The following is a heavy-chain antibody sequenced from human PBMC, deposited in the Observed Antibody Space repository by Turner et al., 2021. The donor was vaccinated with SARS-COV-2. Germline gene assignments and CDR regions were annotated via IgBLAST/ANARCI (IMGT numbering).Heavy chain of an antibody. CDR3: AKVPPSGDYFDY. CDR1: GFNFSSYA. CDR2: FSAGGGST. V-gene: IGHV3-23*01. Sequence: EVQLLESVGDLVQPGGSLRLSCAGSGFNFSSYAMSWVRQAPGKWLEWVSAFSAGGGSTYYADSVKGRFTISRDNSKNTLYLQMNSLRAEYTAVYYCAKVPPSGDYFDYWGQGTLVTVSS. J-gene: IGHJ4*02. D-gene: IGHD6-25*01.